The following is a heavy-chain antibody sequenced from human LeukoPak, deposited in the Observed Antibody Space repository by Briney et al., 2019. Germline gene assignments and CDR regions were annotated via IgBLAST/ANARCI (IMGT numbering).Heavy chain of an antibody. D-gene: IGHD3-3*01. J-gene: IGHJ6*02. CDR1: GGSISSYY. Sequence: SETLSLTCAVSGGSISSYYWSWIRQPPGKGLEWSGYIYYSGSTNYNPSLKSRVTISVDTSKNQFSLRLSSVTAADTAVYYCARGNYDFWSGYYYYYGMDVWGQGTTVTVSS. V-gene: IGHV4-59*01. CDR2: IYYSGST. CDR3: ARGNYDFWSGYYYYYGMDV.